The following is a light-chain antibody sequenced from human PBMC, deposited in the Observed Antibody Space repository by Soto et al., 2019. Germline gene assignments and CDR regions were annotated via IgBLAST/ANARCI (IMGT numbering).Light chain of an antibody. CDR2: DAS. Sequence: AIQLTQSPSSLSASVGDRVTITCRASQGISSYLAWYQQIPGKAPKLLIYDASSLESGVPSRFSGSGSGTEFTLTISSLQPDDFATYYCQQYNSYSWTFGQGTKVDNK. V-gene: IGKV1-13*02. CDR3: QQYNSYSWT. CDR1: QGISSY. J-gene: IGKJ1*01.